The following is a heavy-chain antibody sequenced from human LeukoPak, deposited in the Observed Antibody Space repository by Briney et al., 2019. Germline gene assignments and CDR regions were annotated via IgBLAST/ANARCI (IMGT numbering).Heavy chain of an antibody. Sequence: ASVKVSCKASGYTFTGYYMHWVRQAPGQGLEWMGWINPNSGGTNYAQKFQGRVTMTRDTSISTAYMELSRLRSDDTAVYYCARADYGDQVNLETDYYYYGMDVWGQGTTVTVSS. CDR3: ARADYGDQVNLETDYYYYGMDV. J-gene: IGHJ6*02. D-gene: IGHD4-17*01. CDR1: GYTFTGYY. V-gene: IGHV1-2*02. CDR2: INPNSGGT.